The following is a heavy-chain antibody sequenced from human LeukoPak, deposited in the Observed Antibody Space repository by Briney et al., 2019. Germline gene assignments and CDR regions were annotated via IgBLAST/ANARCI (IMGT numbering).Heavy chain of an antibody. Sequence: ASVKVSCKAPGYTFTSYGISWVRQATGQGLEWMGWINAYNGNTNYAQKLQGRVTMTTDTSTSTAYMELRSLRSDDTDVYYCSTGVGYYSFVTSLGNYYFDYWGQGTLVTVSS. CDR3: STGVGYYSFVTSLGNYYFDY. J-gene: IGHJ4*02. V-gene: IGHV1-18*01. D-gene: IGHD5-12*01. CDR1: GYTFTSYG. CDR2: INAYNGNT.